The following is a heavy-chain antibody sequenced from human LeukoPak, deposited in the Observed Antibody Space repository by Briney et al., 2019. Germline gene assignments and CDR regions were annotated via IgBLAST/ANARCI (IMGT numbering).Heavy chain of an antibody. D-gene: IGHD4-17*01. CDR1: GFSFSDFI. V-gene: IGHV3-21*01. CDR3: VRDGIDYGDYFFDF. Sequence: GGSLRLSCAASGFSFSDFIMNWVRQAPGKGLEWVSSITSTSSYIYYADSVKGRFTISRDDAKNSPFLQMNSLRAEDTAVYYCVRDGIDYGDYFFDFWGQGTLVTVSS. J-gene: IGHJ4*02. CDR2: ITSTSSYI.